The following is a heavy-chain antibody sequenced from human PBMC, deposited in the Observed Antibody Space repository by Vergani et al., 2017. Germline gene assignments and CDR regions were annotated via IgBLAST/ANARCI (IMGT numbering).Heavy chain of an antibody. Sequence: EVQLLQSGGGVIQPGGSVRLSCAASGFTFSACPMTWVRQAPGKGLEWVSAISARYPSTYYADSVKGRFTISRDNSKNMLYLQMNSLRTEDTAVYYCAWLSYDTAPYLQGCYDCWGQGTLVSVSS. CDR2: ISARYPST. V-gene: IGHV3-23*01. CDR1: GFTFSACP. D-gene: IGHD3-22*01. CDR3: AWLSYDTAPYLQGCYDC. J-gene: IGHJ4*02.